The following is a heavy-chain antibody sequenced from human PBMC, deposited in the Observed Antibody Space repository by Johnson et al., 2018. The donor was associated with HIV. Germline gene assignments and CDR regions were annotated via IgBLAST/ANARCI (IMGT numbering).Heavy chain of an antibody. J-gene: IGHJ3*02. CDR3: AREALTYYDSSGSYYPVHDAFDI. Sequence: EVQLVESGGGVVRPGGSLRLSCATSGFTFDNYGMNWVRQAPGKGLEWVSGISWNSGSVDYADSVKGRFTISRDNAKNSVYLQMNSLRAEDTALYYCAREALTYYDSSGSYYPVHDAFDIWGLGTLVTVSS. CDR2: ISWNSGSV. V-gene: IGHV3-20*04. D-gene: IGHD3-10*01. CDR1: GFTFDNYG.